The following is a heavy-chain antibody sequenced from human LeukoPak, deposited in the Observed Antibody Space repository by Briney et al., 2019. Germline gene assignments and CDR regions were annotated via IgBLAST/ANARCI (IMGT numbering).Heavy chain of an antibody. CDR1: GYTFTNYD. CDR2: LNPNSGNT. J-gene: IGHJ4*02. Sequence: ASVKVSCKASGYTFTNYDINWVRQATGQGLEWMGWLNPNSGNTGCAQKFQGRVTTSRDTSISTAYMELSSLRSEDTAMYYCARSFGSGSHAHGHWGQGTLVTVSS. D-gene: IGHD3-10*01. V-gene: IGHV1-8*03. CDR3: ARSFGSGSHAHGH.